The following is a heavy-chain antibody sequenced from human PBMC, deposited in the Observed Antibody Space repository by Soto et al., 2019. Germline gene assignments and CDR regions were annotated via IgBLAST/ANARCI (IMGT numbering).Heavy chain of an antibody. D-gene: IGHD6-6*01. J-gene: IGHJ6*02. CDR3: ARNEYSTTCYYYGMDV. Sequence: QVQLVQSGAEVKKPGSSVKVSCKASGGTFSSYAITWVRQAPGQGLEWMGRIIPIFGTANYNQKFQGRVTITADESTSTAYMELSSLRSEDTAVYYCARNEYSTTCYYYGMDVWGQGTTVTVSS. CDR1: GGTFSSYA. CDR2: IIPIFGTA. V-gene: IGHV1-69*01.